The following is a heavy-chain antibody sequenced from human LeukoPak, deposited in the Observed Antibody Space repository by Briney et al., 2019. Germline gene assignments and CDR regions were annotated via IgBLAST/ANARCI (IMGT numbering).Heavy chain of an antibody. J-gene: IGHJ4*02. CDR1: GASITSYH. D-gene: IGHD3-10*01. CDR2: IYYSGST. V-gene: IGHV4-59*01. Sequence: SETLSLTCTVSGASITSYHWSWIRQSPGKGLQWIGYIYYSGSTNYNPSLKSRVTISVDTSKNQFSLKLSSVTAADTAVYYCARTLWFGELSGPYYFDYWGQGTLVTVSS. CDR3: ARTLWFGELSGPYYFDY.